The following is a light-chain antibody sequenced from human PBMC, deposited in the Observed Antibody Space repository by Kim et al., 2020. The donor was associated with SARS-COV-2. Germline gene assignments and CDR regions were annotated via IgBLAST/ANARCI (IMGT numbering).Light chain of an antibody. Sequence: QSALTQPASVSGSPGQSITISCTGTSSNVGGYNYVSWYQQHPGKAPKLMIYDVSNRPSGVSNRFSGSKSGNTASLTISGIQAEDEADYYCSSYTSSITLYVFGTGTKVTVL. V-gene: IGLV2-14*03. J-gene: IGLJ1*01. CDR3: SSYTSSITLYV. CDR1: SSNVGGYNY. CDR2: DVS.